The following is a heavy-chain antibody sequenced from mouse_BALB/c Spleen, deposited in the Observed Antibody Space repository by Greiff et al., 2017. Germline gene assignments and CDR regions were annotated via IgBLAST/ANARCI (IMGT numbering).Heavy chain of an antibody. CDR3: TRGLGDY. CDR1: GYTFTSYW. D-gene: IGHD3-1*01. Sequence: LQQPGAELVRPGASVKLSCKASGYTFTSYWMHWVKQRHGQGLEWIGNIYPGSGSTNYNEKFKSKATLTVDTSSSTAYMHLSSLTSEDSAVYYCTRGLGDYWGQGTTLTVSS. V-gene: IGHV1S22*01. CDR2: IYPGSGST. J-gene: IGHJ2*01.